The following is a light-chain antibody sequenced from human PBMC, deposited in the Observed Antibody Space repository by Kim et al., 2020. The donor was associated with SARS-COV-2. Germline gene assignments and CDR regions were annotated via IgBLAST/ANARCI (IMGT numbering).Light chain of an antibody. CDR3: ATWDDSLDVWM. CDR1: SSNIGSNT. Sequence: QSVLTQPPSASGTPRQRVTISCSGSSSNIGSNTVNWYQQFPGTAPQLLIDTDDRRPSGVSDRVSCSKSGTSASLAISALRSEDEADYYCATWDDSLDVWMFGGGTQLTVL. J-gene: IGLJ3*02. CDR2: TDD. V-gene: IGLV1-44*01.